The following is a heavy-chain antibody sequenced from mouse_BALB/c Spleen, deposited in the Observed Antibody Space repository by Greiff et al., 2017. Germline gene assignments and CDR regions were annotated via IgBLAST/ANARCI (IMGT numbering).Heavy chain of an antibody. J-gene: IGHJ3*01. CDR3: ARENLCCRYPFAY. Sequence: QVQLLQSGPELVRPGASVKMSCTASGYTFTSYWMHWVKQTPGQGLEWIVMIDPSNSDTRLNQKFKDKATWNVDKSSNTAYMQLSRLTSEDSAVYECARENLCCRYPFAYWGQGTLVTVSA. V-gene: IGHV1S127*01. D-gene: IGHD2-14*01. CDR1: GYTFTSYW. CDR2: IDPSNSDT.